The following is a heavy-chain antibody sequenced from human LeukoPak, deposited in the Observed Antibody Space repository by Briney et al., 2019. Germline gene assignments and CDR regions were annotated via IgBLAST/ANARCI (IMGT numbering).Heavy chain of an antibody. J-gene: IGHJ6*01. V-gene: IGHV3-23*01. D-gene: IGHD1-26*01. Sequence: GGSLRLSCAASGFTFSGCAMSWVRRTPGKGLEWVSGISGSGDNTLYADSVKGRFTISRDNSKNTLYLEMNSLRAEDTAIYYCAKMKGHPLPKYYMDVWGQGTTVTVSS. CDR1: GFTFSGCA. CDR3: AKMKGHPLPKYYMDV. CDR2: ISGSGDNT.